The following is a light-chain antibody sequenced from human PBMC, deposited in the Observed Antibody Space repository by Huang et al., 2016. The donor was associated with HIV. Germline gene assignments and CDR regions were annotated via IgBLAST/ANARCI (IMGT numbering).Light chain of an antibody. CDR2: GSS. CDR1: RNVSTN. V-gene: IGKV3-15*01. CDR3: HQYNNWLLS. J-gene: IGKJ4*01. Sequence: IVMTQSPATLSVSPGERVTLSCRANRNVSTNFAWYQQRPGHAPMLLIYGSSTRAPGVPARFSGSGSGTDFSLTISSLQSEDFALYYCHQYNNWLLSFGGGTRVDI.